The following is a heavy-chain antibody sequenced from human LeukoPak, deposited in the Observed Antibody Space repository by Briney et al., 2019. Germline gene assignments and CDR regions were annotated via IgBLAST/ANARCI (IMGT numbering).Heavy chain of an antibody. Sequence: SETLCLTCAAFGDTMNNYYLTWIRQPPGKGLEWVGNIHPGGTTKFHPSLEGRVTMSIDTSNKQFSLRLRSVTAADTATYYCGKTGSLLGLLLDQWGPGALVIVSS. J-gene: IGHJ5*02. CDR3: GKTGSLLGLLLDQ. V-gene: IGHV4-59*01. CDR2: IHPGGTT. D-gene: IGHD3-16*01. CDR1: GDTMNNYY.